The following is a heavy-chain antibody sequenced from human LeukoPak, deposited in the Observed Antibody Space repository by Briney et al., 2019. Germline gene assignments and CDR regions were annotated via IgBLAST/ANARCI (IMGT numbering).Heavy chain of an antibody. J-gene: IGHJ4*02. D-gene: IGHD6-19*01. Sequence: SETLSLTCTVSGDSINSLDLWSWVRQPPGKGLEWIGEMCLSGTTHSNPSVKSRVTISVDTSKNQFSLKLSSVTAADTAVYYCARTRRIAVAEYYFDYWGQGTLVTVSS. CDR2: MCLSGTT. CDR1: GDSINSLDL. V-gene: IGHV4-4*02. CDR3: ARTRRIAVAEYYFDY.